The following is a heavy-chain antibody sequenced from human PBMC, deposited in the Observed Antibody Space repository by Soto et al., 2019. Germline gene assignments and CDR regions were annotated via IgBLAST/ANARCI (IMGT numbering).Heavy chain of an antibody. J-gene: IGHJ6*03. Sequence: VASVKVSCKASGYTFTSYYMHWVRQAPGQGLEWMGIINPSGGSTSYAQKFQGRVTMTRDTSTSTVYMELSSLRSEDTAVYYCARDGIVRFLEWSPSHYYYYMDVWGKGTTVTVSS. CDR2: INPSGGST. CDR3: ARDGIVRFLEWSPSHYYYYMDV. CDR1: GYTFTSYY. V-gene: IGHV1-46*03. D-gene: IGHD3-3*01.